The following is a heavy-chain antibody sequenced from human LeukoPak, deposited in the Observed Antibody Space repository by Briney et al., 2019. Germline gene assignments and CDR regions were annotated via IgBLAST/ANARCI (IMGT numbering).Heavy chain of an antibody. D-gene: IGHD3-9*01. CDR3: AKDAYFDWLPNPKHNWFDP. V-gene: IGHV3-30*18. CDR2: ISYDGSNK. J-gene: IGHJ5*02. Sequence: QPGRSLRLSCAASGFTFSSYGVHWVRQAPGKGLEWVAVISYDGSNKYYADSVKGRFTISRDNPKNTLYLQMNSLRAEDTAVYYCAKDAYFDWLPNPKHNWFDPWGQGTLVTVSS. CDR1: GFTFSSYG.